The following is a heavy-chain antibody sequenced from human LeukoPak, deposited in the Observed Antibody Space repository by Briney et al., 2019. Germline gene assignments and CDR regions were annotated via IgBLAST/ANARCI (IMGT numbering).Heavy chain of an antibody. CDR3: ARGVAFRGFGELVWGSYRQTFFDY. CDR1: GGSISSGDYY. J-gene: IGHJ4*02. CDR2: IYYSGST. V-gene: IGHV4-30-4*01. D-gene: IGHD3-16*02. Sequence: KPSETLSLTCTVSGGSISSGDYYWSWIRQPPGKGLEWIGYIYYSGSTYYNPSLKSRVTISVDTSKNQFSLKLSSVTAADTAVYYCARGVAFRGFGELVWGSYRQTFFDYWGQGTLVTVSS.